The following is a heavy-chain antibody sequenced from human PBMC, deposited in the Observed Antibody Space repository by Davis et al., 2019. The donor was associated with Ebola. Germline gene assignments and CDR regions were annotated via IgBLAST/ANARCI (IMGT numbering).Heavy chain of an antibody. CDR2: ISAYNGNT. D-gene: IGHD2-8*02. Sequence: ASVKVSCKASGYTFTSYGISWVRQAPGQGLEWMGWISAYNGNTNYAQKLQGRVTMTTDTSTSTAYMELRSLRSDDPAVYYCARAPPAIVGAGGPYHYYYYGLDVWGQGTTVTVSS. V-gene: IGHV1-18*01. J-gene: IGHJ6*02. CDR3: ARAPPAIVGAGGPYHYYYYGLDV. CDR1: GYTFTSYG.